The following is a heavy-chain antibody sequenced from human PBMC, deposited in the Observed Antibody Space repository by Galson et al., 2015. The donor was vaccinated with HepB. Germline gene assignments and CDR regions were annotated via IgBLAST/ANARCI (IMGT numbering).Heavy chain of an antibody. CDR3: ARGDYIWGSYRLTPGNWFDP. J-gene: IGHJ5*02. CDR1: GYTFTSYG. Sequence: SVKVSCKASGYTFTSYGISWVRQAPGQGLEWMGWISAYNGNTNYAQKLQGRVTMTTDTSTSTAYMELRSLRSDDTAVYYCARGDYIWGSYRLTPGNWFDPWGQETLVTVSS. D-gene: IGHD3-16*02. V-gene: IGHV1-18*04. CDR2: ISAYNGNT.